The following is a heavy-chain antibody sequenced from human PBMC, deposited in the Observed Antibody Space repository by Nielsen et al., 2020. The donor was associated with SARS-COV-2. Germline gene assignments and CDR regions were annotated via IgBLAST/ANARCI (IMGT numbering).Heavy chain of an antibody. D-gene: IGHD1-26*01. CDR2: ATHSGST. V-gene: IGHV4-59*01. J-gene: IGHJ4*02. Sequence: SETLSLTCPVSGDSMSGNYWTWIRQPPGKGLEWIGSATHSGSTKYNPSLSSRLTVSETTSKGKFFLTLTSVTAADTAIYYCARGRNSVGGFFDFWGQGILVIVSS. CDR1: GDSMSGNY. CDR3: ARGRNSVGGFFDF.